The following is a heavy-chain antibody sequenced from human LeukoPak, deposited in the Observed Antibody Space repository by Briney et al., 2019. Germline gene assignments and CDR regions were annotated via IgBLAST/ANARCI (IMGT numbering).Heavy chain of an antibody. J-gene: IGHJ3*02. Sequence: PGGSLRLSCTAPGFTLRAYAMMRVRQAPGKGPEWVSAIRDGGGSAFYADSVKGRFTISRDNSKYTLFLQMNSMRAEDTAVYYCARDPHGDYIGAFDMWGPGTMVTVSS. CDR3: ARDPHGDYIGAFDM. D-gene: IGHD4-17*01. CDR1: GFTLRAYA. V-gene: IGHV3-23*01. CDR2: IRDGGGSA.